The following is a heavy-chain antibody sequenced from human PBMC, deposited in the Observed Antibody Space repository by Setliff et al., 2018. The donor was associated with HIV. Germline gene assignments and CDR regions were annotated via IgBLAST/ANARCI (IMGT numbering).Heavy chain of an antibody. CDR1: GGSFTTYH. CDR2: INYKGGS. Sequence: PSETLSLTCAVHGGSFTTYHWSWIRQPPGKGLEWIAEINYKGGSNFDPSLRSRVTILVDSSKREVSLKLNSVTAADTAVYYCARRGWNAYKAFDYWGQGTLVTVSS. D-gene: IGHD1-1*01. J-gene: IGHJ4*02. CDR3: ARRGWNAYKAFDY. V-gene: IGHV4-34*01.